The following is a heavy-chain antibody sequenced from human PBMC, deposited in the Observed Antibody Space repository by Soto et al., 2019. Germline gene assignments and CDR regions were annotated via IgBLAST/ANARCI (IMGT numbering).Heavy chain of an antibody. J-gene: IGHJ3*02. Sequence: EVQLLESGGGLVQPGGSLRLSCAASGFTFRSHAMSWVRQAPGKGLEWVSAISGSGGSTYYADSVKGRFTISSDNCKNTLYLQMNSLRAEDTAVYYCARVSIRWYDAFDIWGQGTMVTVS. D-gene: IGHD6-13*01. CDR3: ARVSIRWYDAFDI. CDR1: GFTFRSHA. V-gene: IGHV3-23*01. CDR2: ISGSGGST.